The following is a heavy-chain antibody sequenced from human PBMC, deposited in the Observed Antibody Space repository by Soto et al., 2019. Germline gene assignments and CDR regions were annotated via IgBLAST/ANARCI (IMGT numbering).Heavy chain of an antibody. CDR3: AKAGGFGGYWYFDL. D-gene: IGHD3-10*01. J-gene: IGHJ2*01. Sequence: EVQLLESGGGLVQPGGSLRLSCAASGFTFSSYVMSWVRQAPGKGLGWVSAISGSGGSTYYADSVKGRFTISRDNSKNTLYLQMNSLRAEDTAVYYCAKAGGFGGYWYFDLWGRGTLVTVSS. CDR1: GFTFSSYV. CDR2: ISGSGGST. V-gene: IGHV3-23*01.